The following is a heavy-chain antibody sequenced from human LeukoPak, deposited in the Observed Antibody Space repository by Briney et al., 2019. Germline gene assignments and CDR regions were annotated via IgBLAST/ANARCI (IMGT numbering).Heavy chain of an antibody. Sequence: SETLSLTCTVSGGSISSYYWSWIRQPPGKGLEWIGYIYYSGSTNYNPSLKSRVTISVDTSKNQFSLKLSSVTAADTAVYYCARGYCSGGSCYGAYYYYYYMDVWGKGTTVTVPS. V-gene: IGHV4-59*01. J-gene: IGHJ6*03. D-gene: IGHD2-15*01. CDR2: IYYSGST. CDR3: ARGYCSGGSCYGAYYYYYYMDV. CDR1: GGSISSYY.